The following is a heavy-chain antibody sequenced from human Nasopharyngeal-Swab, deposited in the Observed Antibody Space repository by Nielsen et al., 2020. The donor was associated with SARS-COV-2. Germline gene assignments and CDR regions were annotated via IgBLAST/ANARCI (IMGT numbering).Heavy chain of an antibody. J-gene: IGHJ4*02. D-gene: IGHD3-3*01. CDR3: AKEPDYDFWGGYFDY. CDR1: GFTFSSYA. V-gene: IGHV3-23*01. CDR2: ISGSGGST. Sequence: GESLKISCAASGFTFSSYAMSWVRQAPGKGLEWVSAISGSGGSTYYADSVKGRFTISRDNSKNTLYLQMNSLRAEDTAVYYCAKEPDYDFWGGYFDYWGQGTLVTVSS.